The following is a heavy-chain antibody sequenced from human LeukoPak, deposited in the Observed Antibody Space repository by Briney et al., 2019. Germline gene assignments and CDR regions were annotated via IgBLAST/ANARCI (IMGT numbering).Heavy chain of an antibody. CDR1: GGTFSSYA. D-gene: IGHD2-15*01. Sequence: SVKVSCKASGGTFSSYAISWVRQAPGQGLEWMGGIIPIFGTANYAQKFQGRVTITADESTSTAYMELSSLRSEDTAVYYCARDLMDIVVVVAATPGPYYYYMDVWGKGNTVTVSS. J-gene: IGHJ6*03. V-gene: IGHV1-69*01. CDR3: ARDLMDIVVVVAATPGPYYYYMDV. CDR2: IIPIFGTA.